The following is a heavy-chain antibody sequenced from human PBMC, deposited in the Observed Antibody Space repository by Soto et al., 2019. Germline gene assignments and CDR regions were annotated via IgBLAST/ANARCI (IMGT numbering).Heavy chain of an antibody. CDR3: ATLLTGYNWFDP. Sequence: GGSLRLSCAASGFTFSSYAMSWVRQAPGKGLEWVSAISGSGGSTYYADSVKGRFTISRDNSKNTLYLQMNSLRAEDTAVYYCATLLTGYNWFDPWGQGTLVTVSS. V-gene: IGHV3-23*01. CDR2: ISGSGGST. J-gene: IGHJ5*02. D-gene: IGHD7-27*01. CDR1: GFTFSSYA.